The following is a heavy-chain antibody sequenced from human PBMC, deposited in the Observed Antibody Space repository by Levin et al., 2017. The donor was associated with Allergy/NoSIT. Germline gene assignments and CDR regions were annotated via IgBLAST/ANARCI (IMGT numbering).Heavy chain of an antibody. CDR1: GYTFTSYA. CDR3: ARGGSSTIPLSRALPYYYYGMDV. Sequence: GASVKVSCKASGYTFTSYAMNWVRQAPGQGLEWMGWINTNTGNPTYAQGFTGRFVFSLDTSVSTAYLQISSLKAEDTAVYYCARGGSSTIPLSRALPYYYYGMDVWGQGTTVTVSS. CDR2: INTNTGNP. V-gene: IGHV7-4-1*02. D-gene: IGHD2-2*01. J-gene: IGHJ6*02.